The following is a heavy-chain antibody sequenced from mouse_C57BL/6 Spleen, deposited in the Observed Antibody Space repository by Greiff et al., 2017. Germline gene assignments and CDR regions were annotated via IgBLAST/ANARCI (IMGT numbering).Heavy chain of an antibody. CDR2: IHPNSGST. Sequence: QVQLKQSGAELVKPGASVKLSCKASGYNFTGYWMHWVKQRPGQGLEWIGMIHPNSGSTKYNEKFKCKATLTVDKSYSTAYMQLNSLTSEDSAVYYCATTVVASYYYAMDYWGQGTSVTVSS. J-gene: IGHJ4*01. D-gene: IGHD1-1*01. CDR1: GYNFTGYW. V-gene: IGHV1-64*01. CDR3: ATTVVASYYYAMDY.